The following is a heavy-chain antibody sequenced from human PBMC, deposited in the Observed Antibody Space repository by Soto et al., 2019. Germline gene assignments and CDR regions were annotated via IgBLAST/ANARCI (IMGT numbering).Heavy chain of an antibody. D-gene: IGHD4-17*01. CDR3: AKDAISGDGIWLMDS. CDR1: GFTFRNYA. V-gene: IGHV3-23*01. Sequence: HPGGSLRLSXATSGFTFRNYAMTWARQAPGKGLEWVSSLLRSGSSAYYADSVRGRFTISSDTSANSLYLQMDNLRAEDTAIYYCAKDAISGDGIWLMDSWGQGTVVTVSS. J-gene: IGHJ5*02. CDR2: LLRSGSSA.